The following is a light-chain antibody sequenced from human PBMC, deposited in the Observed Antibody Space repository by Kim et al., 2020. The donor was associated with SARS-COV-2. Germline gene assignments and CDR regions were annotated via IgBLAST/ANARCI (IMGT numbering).Light chain of an antibody. V-gene: IGKV1-16*02. J-gene: IGKJ2*01. CDR1: QGINNY. CDR3: QQYNGYPYT. Sequence: DIQMTQSPSSLSASVGDRITMTCRASQGINNYLAWFQQRPGRAPRSLIYGASNLQSGVPSKFSGSGFGTDFTLIITNLQPEDFATYYCQQYNGYPYTFGQGTKLEIK. CDR2: GAS.